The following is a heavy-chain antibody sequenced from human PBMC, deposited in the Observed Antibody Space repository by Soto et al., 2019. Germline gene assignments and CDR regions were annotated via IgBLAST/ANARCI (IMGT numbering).Heavy chain of an antibody. J-gene: IGHJ4*02. D-gene: IGHD1-1*01. Sequence: PSETLSLTYTVSGGSISSSSYYWGWMRQPTGKGREWIGTIYYSGSTYYNASLKSRVTISVDTSKNQFSLKLSSVTAADTAVYYCARHLVTGTHRGYFDYWGQGTLVTVSS. V-gene: IGHV4-39*01. CDR3: ARHLVTGTHRGYFDY. CDR1: GGSISSSSYY. CDR2: IYYSGST.